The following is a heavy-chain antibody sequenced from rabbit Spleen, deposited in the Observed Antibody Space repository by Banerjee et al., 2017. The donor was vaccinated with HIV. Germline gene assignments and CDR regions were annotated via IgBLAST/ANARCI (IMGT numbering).Heavy chain of an antibody. V-gene: IGHV1S40*01. J-gene: IGHJ6*01. CDR2: IDTNDGDT. CDR1: GFSFSSGYD. D-gene: IGHD8-1*01. Sequence: QSLEESGGDLVKPGASLTLICTASGFSFSSGYDMSWVRQAPGKGLEWIACIDTNDGDTDYANWPKGRFTISKTSSTTVTLQMTSLTVADTATYFCARDVGTSFSTYGMDLWGQGTLVTVS. CDR3: ARDVGTSFSTYGMDL.